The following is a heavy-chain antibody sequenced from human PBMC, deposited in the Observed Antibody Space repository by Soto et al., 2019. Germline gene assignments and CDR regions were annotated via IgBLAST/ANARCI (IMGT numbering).Heavy chain of an antibody. J-gene: IGHJ4*02. CDR1: GGSISSVGYY. CDR2: IYYSGST. CDR3: LRAHYGDRRLDV. Sequence: QVQLQESGPGLVKPSQTLSLTCTVSGGSISSVGYYWSWIRQHPGKGLEGIGYIYYSGSTYYHPSLESRVIISVDTAKNQFSLKLISVTAADTAVYYCLRAHYGDRRLDVWGQGTLVTVSS. V-gene: IGHV4-31*03. D-gene: IGHD4-17*01.